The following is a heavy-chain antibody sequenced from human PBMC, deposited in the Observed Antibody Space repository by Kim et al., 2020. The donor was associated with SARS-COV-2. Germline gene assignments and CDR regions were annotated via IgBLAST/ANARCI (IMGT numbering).Heavy chain of an antibody. D-gene: IGHD3-3*01. CDR2: ISAYNGNT. Sequence: ASVKVSCKASGYTFTSYGISWVRQAPGQGLEWMGWISAYNGNTNYAQKLQGRVTMTTDTSTSTAYMELRSLRSDDTAVYYCARADTYVSYYYDFWSGHDPHFDYWGQGTLVTVSS. V-gene: IGHV1-18*04. CDR3: ARADTYVSYYYDFWSGHDPHFDY. CDR1: GYTFTSYG. J-gene: IGHJ4*02.